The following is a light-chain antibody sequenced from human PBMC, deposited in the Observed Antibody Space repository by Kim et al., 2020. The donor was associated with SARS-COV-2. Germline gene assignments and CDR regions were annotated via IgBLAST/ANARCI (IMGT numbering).Light chain of an antibody. Sequence: QSALTQPASVSASPGQSITISCIGTSSDVGAHDYVSWYQHHPDKAPKLIIYDVTKRPSGVSNRFSGSKSGNTASLTIPGLQAEDESEYFCNSYTSISTYVVGTGTKVTVL. V-gene: IGLV2-14*03. CDR2: DVT. CDR3: NSYTSISTYV. CDR1: SSDVGAHDY. J-gene: IGLJ1*01.